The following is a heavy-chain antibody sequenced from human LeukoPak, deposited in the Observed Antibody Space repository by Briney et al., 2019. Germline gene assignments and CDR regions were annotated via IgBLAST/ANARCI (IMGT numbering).Heavy chain of an antibody. D-gene: IGHD2-15*01. CDR3: ARDRSRYYMDV. CDR2: ISSNGGST. CDR1: GFTFSNYA. J-gene: IGHJ6*03. V-gene: IGHV3-64*01. Sequence: PGESLRLSCAASGFTFSNYAMSWVRQAPGKGLEYVSAISSNGGSTYYANSVKGRFTISRDNSKNTLYLQMGSLRAEDMAVYYCARDRSRYYMDVWGKGTTVTVSS.